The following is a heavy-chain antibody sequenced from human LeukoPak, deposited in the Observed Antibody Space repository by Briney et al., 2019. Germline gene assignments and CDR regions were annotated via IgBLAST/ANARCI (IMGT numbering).Heavy chain of an antibody. Sequence: GGSLRLSCAASGFTFSSYEMNWVRQAPGKGLEWVSYISSSGSTIYYADSVKGRFTISRDNARTSLYLQMNDLRAEDTGVYFCARDARSHCGTDACYGPYFDYWGQGSLVTVSS. CDR2: ISSSGSTI. V-gene: IGHV3-48*03. CDR1: GFTFSSYE. CDR3: ARDARSHCGTDACYGPYFDY. J-gene: IGHJ4*02. D-gene: IGHD2-2*01.